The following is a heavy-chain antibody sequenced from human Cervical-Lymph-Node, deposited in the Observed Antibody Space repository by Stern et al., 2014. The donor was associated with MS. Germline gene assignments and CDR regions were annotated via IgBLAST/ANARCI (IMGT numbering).Heavy chain of an antibody. D-gene: IGHD3-9*01. J-gene: IGHJ3*02. V-gene: IGHV5-51*03. Sequence: EVQLVESGAEVKKPGESLKISCKASGYSFTTFWIGWVRQVPGKGLEWVGIIYPGDSDTRYRPSFQGQVTISADNSISPAFLQWRRLKASDTAIYYCARRDVLTGFDVFDIWGRGTMVTVS. CDR1: GYSFTTFW. CDR3: ARRDVLTGFDVFDI. CDR2: IYPGDSDT.